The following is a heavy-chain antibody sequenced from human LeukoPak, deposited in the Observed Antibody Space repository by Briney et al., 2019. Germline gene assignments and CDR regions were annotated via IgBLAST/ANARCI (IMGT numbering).Heavy chain of an antibody. Sequence: PGGSLRLSCAASGFTFSSYGMHWVRQAPGKGLEWVAVIWYDGSNKYYADSVKGRFTISRDNSKNRLYLQMNSLRAEDTAVYYCAKEPVSKSMGYYFDYWGQGTLVTVSS. V-gene: IGHV3-33*06. CDR3: AKEPVSKSMGYYFDY. D-gene: IGHD2-2*01. CDR2: IWYDGSNK. CDR1: GFTFSSYG. J-gene: IGHJ4*02.